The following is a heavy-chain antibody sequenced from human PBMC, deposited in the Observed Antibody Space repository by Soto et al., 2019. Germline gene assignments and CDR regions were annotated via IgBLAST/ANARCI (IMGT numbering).Heavy chain of an antibody. CDR3: ARDTLYYYDSSGYFDY. CDR2: ISSSSSYT. D-gene: IGHD3-22*01. CDR1: GFTFSDYY. J-gene: IGHJ4*02. V-gene: IGHV3-11*06. Sequence: GGSLRLSCAASGFTFSDYYMSWIRQAPGKGLEWVSYISSSSSYTNYADSVKGRFTISRDNAKNSLYLQMNSLRAEDTAVYYCARDTLYYYDSSGYFDYWGQGTLVTVS.